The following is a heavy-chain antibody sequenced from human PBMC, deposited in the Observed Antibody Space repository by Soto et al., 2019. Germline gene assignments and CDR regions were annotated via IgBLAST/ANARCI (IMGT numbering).Heavy chain of an antibody. J-gene: IGHJ4*02. CDR1: GFTFSSYW. V-gene: IGHV3-74*01. CDR3: ARVPIGKYGVWNY. D-gene: IGHD2-8*01. Sequence: VGSLRLSFAASGFTFSSYWMHWFRQAPGKGLVWVSRINPGGTITDYADSVKGRFTISRDNAKNTVYLQVNSLRGDDTAEYFCARVPIGKYGVWNYWGKGTLVTVSS. CDR2: INPGGTIT.